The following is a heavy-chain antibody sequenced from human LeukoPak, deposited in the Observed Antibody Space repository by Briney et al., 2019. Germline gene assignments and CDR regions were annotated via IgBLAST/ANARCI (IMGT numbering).Heavy chain of an antibody. J-gene: IGHJ6*02. CDR3: ARAAVTMVRGVPYYYYGMDV. CDR1: GGSISSGGYS. Sequence: PSETLSLTCAVSGGSISSGGYSWSWIRQPPGKGLEWIGNTYHSGSTYYNPSLKSRVTISVDRSKNQFSLKLSSVTAADTAVYYCARAAVTMVRGVPYYYYGMDVWGQGTPVTVSS. CDR2: TYHSGST. D-gene: IGHD3-10*01. V-gene: IGHV4-30-2*01.